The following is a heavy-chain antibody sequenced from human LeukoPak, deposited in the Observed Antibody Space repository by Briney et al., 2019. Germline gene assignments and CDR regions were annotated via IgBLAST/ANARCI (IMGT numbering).Heavy chain of an antibody. CDR2: ISSSSSYI. CDR3: ARGDGRGSYKDYYFDY. Sequence: WGSLRLSCAASGFTFSIYTINWVRQARGKGLEWVSSISSSSSYIYYADSVKGRLTISRDNAKNSLYLQMNSLRAEDTAVYYCARGDGRGSYKDYYFDYWGQGTLVTVSS. CDR1: GFTFSIYT. V-gene: IGHV3-21*01. J-gene: IGHJ4*02. D-gene: IGHD1-26*01.